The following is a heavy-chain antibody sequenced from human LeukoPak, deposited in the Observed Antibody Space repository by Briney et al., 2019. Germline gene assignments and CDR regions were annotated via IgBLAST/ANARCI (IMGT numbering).Heavy chain of an antibody. Sequence: GGSLRLSCAASGFTFSSYWMHWVRQDPGKGLVWVSRINGDGSSTSYADSVKGRFTISRDNAKNTLFLQMNSLRVEDTAVYYCARDLGQYYDTSDNWFDPWGQGTLVTVSS. J-gene: IGHJ5*02. V-gene: IGHV3-74*01. CDR1: GFTFSSYW. D-gene: IGHD3-22*01. CDR3: ARDLGQYYDTSDNWFDP. CDR2: INGDGSST.